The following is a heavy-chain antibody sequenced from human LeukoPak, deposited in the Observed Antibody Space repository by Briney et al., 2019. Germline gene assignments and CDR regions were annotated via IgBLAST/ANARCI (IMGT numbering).Heavy chain of an antibody. CDR1: GGSISNYY. CDR2: IYYSGST. J-gene: IGHJ5*02. V-gene: IGHV4-59*01. D-gene: IGHD3-22*01. Sequence: PSETLCLTCTVSGGSISNYYWNRIRQPPGKGLEWIAYIYYSGSTNYNPSLKSRATISVDMSKNQFSLKLSSVTAADTAVYYCARENYDSSGYNNWFDPWGQGTLVTVSS. CDR3: ARENYDSSGYNNWFDP.